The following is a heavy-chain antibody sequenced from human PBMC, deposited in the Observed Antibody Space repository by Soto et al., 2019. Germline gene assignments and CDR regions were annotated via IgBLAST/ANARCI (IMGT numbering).Heavy chain of an antibody. CDR3: ARGGVRVRGSMWYFDL. V-gene: IGHV3-13*05. Sequence: EVQLVESGGGLVQPGGSLRLSCAASGFTFSSYDMHWVRQATGKGLEWVSAIGTAGDPYYPGSVKGRFTIARENAKNSLYLQMNSLRAGDTAVYYGARGGVRVRGSMWYFDLWGRGTLVTVS. J-gene: IGHJ2*01. CDR2: IGTAGDP. CDR1: GFTFSSYD. D-gene: IGHD3-10*01.